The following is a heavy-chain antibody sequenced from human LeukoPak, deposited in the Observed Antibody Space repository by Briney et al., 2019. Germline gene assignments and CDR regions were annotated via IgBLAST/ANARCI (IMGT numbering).Heavy chain of an antibody. CDR3: ARDRALYDSRRGYYYTEDDY. D-gene: IGHD3-22*01. Sequence: GGSLRLSCAPSGLSFSSYTIHWVRQAPGKGLEWVSSISSTSGYIHYADSVKGRFTISRDNAKSSLYLQMNSLRGDDTAVYYCARDRALYDSRRGYYYTEDDYWGQGTLVTVS. V-gene: IGHV3-21*01. CDR2: ISSTSGYI. CDR1: GLSFSSYT. J-gene: IGHJ4*02.